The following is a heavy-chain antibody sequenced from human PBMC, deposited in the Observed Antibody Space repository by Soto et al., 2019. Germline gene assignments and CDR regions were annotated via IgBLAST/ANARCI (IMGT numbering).Heavy chain of an antibody. D-gene: IGHD1-1*01. CDR3: ARVRDRVDY. Sequence: NPSETLSLTCTVSGGSISSSSYYWGWIRQPPGKGLEWIGSIYYSGSTYYNPSLKSRVTISVDTSKNQFSLKLSSVTAADTAVYYCARVRDRVDYWGQGTLVTVSS. V-gene: IGHV4-39*01. CDR1: GGSISSSSYY. CDR2: IYYSGST. J-gene: IGHJ4*02.